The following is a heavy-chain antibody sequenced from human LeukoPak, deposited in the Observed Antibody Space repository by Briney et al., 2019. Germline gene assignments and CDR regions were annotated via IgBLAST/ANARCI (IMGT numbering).Heavy chain of an antibody. V-gene: IGHV4-59*01. J-gene: IGHJ4*02. D-gene: IGHD3-10*01. CDR2: IYYSGGT. Sequence: SETLSPTCTVSGGSISSYYWSWIRQPPGKGLEWSGYIYYSGGTNYNPSLKSRVTISVDTSKNQFSLKLSSVTAADTAAYYCARARRGSGSSPFDYWGQGTLVTVSS. CDR1: GGSISSYY. CDR3: ARARRGSGSSPFDY.